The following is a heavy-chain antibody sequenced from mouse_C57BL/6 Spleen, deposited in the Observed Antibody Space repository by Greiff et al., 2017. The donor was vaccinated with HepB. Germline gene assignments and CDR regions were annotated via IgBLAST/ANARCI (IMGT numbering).Heavy chain of an antibody. J-gene: IGHJ2*01. V-gene: IGHV2-5*01. Sequence: VKLQESGPGLVQPSQSLSITCTVSGFSLTSYGVHWVRQSPGKGLEWLGVIWRGGSTDYNAAFMSRLSITKDNSKNQVFFKMNSLQADDTAIYYCAKAGLRQEYFDYWGQGTTLTVSS. CDR3: AKAGLRQEYFDY. D-gene: IGHD2-4*01. CDR2: IWRGGST. CDR1: GFSLTSYG.